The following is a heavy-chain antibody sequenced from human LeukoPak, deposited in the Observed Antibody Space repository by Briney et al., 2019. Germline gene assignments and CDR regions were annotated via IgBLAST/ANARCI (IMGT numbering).Heavy chain of an antibody. CDR2: IRYDGSNK. CDR1: GFTFSSYG. Sequence: GGSLRLSCAASGFTFSSYGMHWVRQAPGKGLEWVAFIRYDGSNKYYADSVKGRFTISRDNSKNTLYLQMNSLRAEDTAVYYCAKVRRYSYGYFDYWGQGTLVTVSS. CDR3: AKVRRYSYGYFDY. V-gene: IGHV3-30*02. J-gene: IGHJ4*02. D-gene: IGHD5-18*01.